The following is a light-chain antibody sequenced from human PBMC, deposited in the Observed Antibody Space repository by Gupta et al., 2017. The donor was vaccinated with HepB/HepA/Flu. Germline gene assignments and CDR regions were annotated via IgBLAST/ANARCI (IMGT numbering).Light chain of an antibody. V-gene: IGKV3-20*01. J-gene: IGKJ2*01. Sequence: NVLTQSPGTLSLSPGERVTLSCRTSQSLNNNYLAWYQQKPGQAPRLLIYGASTRATGISDRFSGSGSGTDLTLTISRLEPEDFAMYYCQQYGSSPLYTFGQGTKLEIK. CDR2: GAS. CDR1: QSLNNNY. CDR3: QQYGSSPLYT.